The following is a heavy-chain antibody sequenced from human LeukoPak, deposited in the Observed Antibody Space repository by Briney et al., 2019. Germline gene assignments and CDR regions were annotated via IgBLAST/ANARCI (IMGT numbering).Heavy chain of an antibody. CDR2: ISGSGGST. Sequence: PGGSLRLSCAASGFTFSSYAMNWVRQAPGKGLEWVSAISGSGGSTYYADSVKGRFTISRDNSKNTLYLQMNSLRAEDTAVYYCAKVRYGSGSYYNVDISYFDYWGQGTLVTVSS. D-gene: IGHD3-10*01. CDR1: GFTFSSYA. J-gene: IGHJ4*02. V-gene: IGHV3-23*01. CDR3: AKVRYGSGSYYNVDISYFDY.